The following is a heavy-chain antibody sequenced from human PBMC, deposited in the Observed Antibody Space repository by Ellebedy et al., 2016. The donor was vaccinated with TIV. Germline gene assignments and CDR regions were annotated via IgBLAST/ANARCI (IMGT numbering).Heavy chain of an antibody. Sequence: GESLKISCAASGFTFNNFGMNSVRQAPGKGLEWISYISSSGSTIYYADSVKGRFTISRDNANNSLYLQMNSLRAEDTAVYYCARSITLVRGVSGLGWFDPWGQGTPVTVSS. J-gene: IGHJ5*02. CDR1: GFTFNNFG. CDR2: ISSSGSTI. CDR3: ARSITLVRGVSGLGWFDP. V-gene: IGHV3-48*04. D-gene: IGHD3-10*01.